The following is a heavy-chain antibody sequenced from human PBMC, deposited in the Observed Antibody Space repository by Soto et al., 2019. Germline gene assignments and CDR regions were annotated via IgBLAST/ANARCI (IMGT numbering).Heavy chain of an antibody. D-gene: IGHD3-3*01. CDR3: ARGSQTYDFWSGYYTPAEYFQH. Sequence: ASVKVSCKASGYTFTSYGISWVRQAPGQGLEWMGWISAYNGNTNYAQKLQGRATMTTDTSTSTAYMELRSLRSDDTAVYYCARGSQTYDFWSGYYTPAEYFQHWGQGTLVTVSS. CDR2: ISAYNGNT. V-gene: IGHV1-18*01. CDR1: GYTFTSYG. J-gene: IGHJ1*01.